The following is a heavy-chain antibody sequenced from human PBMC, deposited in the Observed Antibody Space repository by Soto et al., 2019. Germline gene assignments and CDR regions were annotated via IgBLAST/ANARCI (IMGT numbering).Heavy chain of an antibody. Sequence: QVQLVQSGAEVKKPGASVKVSCKASGYTFTSYDINWVRQATGQGLEWMGWMNPNSGNTGYAQKCQGRVTMTRNTSIRTAYLELTSLSSEDTAVYSCARGVFSGHVWGQGTTVTVSS. CDR3: ARGVFSGHV. V-gene: IGHV1-8*01. CDR1: GYTFTSYD. J-gene: IGHJ6*02. CDR2: MNPNSGNT.